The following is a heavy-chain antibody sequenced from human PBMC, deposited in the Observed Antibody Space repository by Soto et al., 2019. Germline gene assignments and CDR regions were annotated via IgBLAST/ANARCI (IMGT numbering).Heavy chain of an antibody. D-gene: IGHD6-13*01. V-gene: IGHV4-34*01. J-gene: IGHJ4*02. CDR2: INHSGST. CDR3: ARGRIAATGCYFDY. CDR1: GGSFSGYY. Sequence: PSETLSLTCAVYGGSFSGYYWSWIRQPPGKGLEWIGEINHSGSTNYNPSLKSRVTISVDTSKNQFSLKLSSVTAADTAVYYCARGRIAATGCYFDYWGQGTLVTVSS.